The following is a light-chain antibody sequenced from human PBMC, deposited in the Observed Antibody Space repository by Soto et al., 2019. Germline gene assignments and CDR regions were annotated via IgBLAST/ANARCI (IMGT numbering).Light chain of an antibody. CDR1: NSDIGNYNF. Sequence: QSALTQPRSVSGSPGQSVTISCTGTNSDIGNYNFVSWYQQHPGKAPKVMIYDVSKRPSGVPDRFSGSKSGNTASLTISGLQAEDEPDYYCCSYPGSHTWVFGGGTKLTVL. V-gene: IGLV2-11*01. J-gene: IGLJ3*02. CDR2: DVS. CDR3: CSYPGSHTWV.